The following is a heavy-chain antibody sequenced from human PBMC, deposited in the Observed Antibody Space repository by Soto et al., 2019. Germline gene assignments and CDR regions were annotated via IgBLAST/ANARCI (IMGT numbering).Heavy chain of an antibody. J-gene: IGHJ6*03. V-gene: IGHV3-48*02. Sequence: EVQLVESGGGLVQPGGSLRLSCAASGFTISGNAMNWVSQAPGRGLEWVSYISSSSTNIHYADSVRGRFTISRDNAKNSLYLQMNSLRDEDTAVYRCSRDLSWGSKWYYYMDVWGKGTTVTFSS. CDR2: ISSSSTNI. D-gene: IGHD3-16*01. CDR1: GFTISGNA. CDR3: SRDLSWGSKWYYYMDV.